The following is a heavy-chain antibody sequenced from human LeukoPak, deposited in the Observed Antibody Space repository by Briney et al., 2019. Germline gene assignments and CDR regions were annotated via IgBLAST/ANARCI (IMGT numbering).Heavy chain of an antibody. D-gene: IGHD5-12*01. Sequence: GGSLRLSCAASGFTVITNDMTWVRQAPGKGLEYVSAISINGGSRYYANSVKDRFTVSRDNSQNTLFLQMGSLRPKDTAVYYCARLRQGYSGYVPPDYWGQGTLVTVSS. CDR3: ARLRQGYSGYVPPDY. V-gene: IGHV3-64*01. J-gene: IGHJ4*02. CDR1: GFTVITND. CDR2: ISINGGSR.